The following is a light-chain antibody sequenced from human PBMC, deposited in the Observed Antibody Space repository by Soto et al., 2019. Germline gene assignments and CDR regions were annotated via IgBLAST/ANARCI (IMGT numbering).Light chain of an antibody. CDR3: QQYNSYSWT. J-gene: IGKJ1*01. CDR2: DAS. Sequence: DIQMTQSPSTLSASVGDRVTITCRASQSISYWLAWYQQKPGKAPKLLIYDASSLDSGVPSRFSGSGSGTEFTLTISSLQPDDFATYYCQQYNSYSWTFGQGTKVDI. CDR1: QSISYW. V-gene: IGKV1-5*01.